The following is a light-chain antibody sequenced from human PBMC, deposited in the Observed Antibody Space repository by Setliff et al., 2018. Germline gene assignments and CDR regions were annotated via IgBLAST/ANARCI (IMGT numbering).Light chain of an antibody. CDR1: SSDVSGYNY. V-gene: IGLV2-14*01. Sequence: SVLTQPASVSGSPGQSITISCTGTSSDVSGYNYVSWYQQHPGKAPKLMIYEVSDRPSGVSNRFSGSRSGNTASLTISGLQAEDEADYYCSSYSGSSTLVFGTGTKVTVL. J-gene: IGLJ1*01. CDR2: EVS. CDR3: SSYSGSSTLV.